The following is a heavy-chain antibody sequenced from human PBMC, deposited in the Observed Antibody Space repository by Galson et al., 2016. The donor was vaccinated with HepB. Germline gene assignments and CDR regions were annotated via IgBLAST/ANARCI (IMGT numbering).Heavy chain of an antibody. CDR3: ARGYWKRWLFLAD. D-gene: IGHD6-19*01. V-gene: IGHV4-30-4*01. CDR1: GGSISSGDYY. Sequence: TLSLTCTVSGGSISSGDYYWSWIRQPPGKGLEWIGFIYYSGSTYYNPSLWSRVTISLDTSKNQFSLKLSSVTAADTAVYYCARGYWKRWLFLADWGQGTLVTVSS. CDR2: IYYSGST. J-gene: IGHJ4*02.